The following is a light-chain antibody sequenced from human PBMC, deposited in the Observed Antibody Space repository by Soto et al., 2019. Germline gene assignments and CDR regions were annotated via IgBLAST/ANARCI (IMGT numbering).Light chain of an antibody. Sequence: QSVLTQPRSVSRSPGQSVTISCTGTSSDVGGYNYVSWYQQHPGKAPKLMIYDVSMRPSGVPDRFSGSKSGNTASLTISGLQAEDEADYYCCSYAGSYTVVFGGGTKLTVL. J-gene: IGLJ2*01. V-gene: IGLV2-11*01. CDR2: DVS. CDR1: SSDVGGYNY. CDR3: CSYAGSYTVV.